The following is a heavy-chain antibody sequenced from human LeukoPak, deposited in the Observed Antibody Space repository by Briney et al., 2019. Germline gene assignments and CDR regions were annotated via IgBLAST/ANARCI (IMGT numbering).Heavy chain of an antibody. V-gene: IGHV4-34*01. CDR3: ARGRLECSGGSCYYPYFDY. D-gene: IGHD2-15*01. CDR1: GGSFSGYY. J-gene: IGHJ4*02. CDR2: INHSGST. Sequence: PSETLSLTCAVYGGSFSGYYWSWIRQPPGKGLEWIGEINHSGSTNYNPSLKSRVTISVDTSKNQFYLKLSSVTAADTAMYYCARGRLECSGGSCYYPYFDYWGQGTLVTVSS.